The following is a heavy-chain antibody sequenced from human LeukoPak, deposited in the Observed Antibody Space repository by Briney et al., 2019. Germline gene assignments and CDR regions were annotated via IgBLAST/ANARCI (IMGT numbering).Heavy chain of an antibody. V-gene: IGHV4-34*01. J-gene: IGHJ4*02. CDR2: INHSGST. CDR3: ARGKYYYGSGNDY. CDR1: GGSFSGYY. Sequence: SETLSLTCAVYGGSFSGYYWSWIRQPPGKGLEWIGEINHSGSTNYNPSLKSRVTISVDTSKNQFSLKLSSVTAADTAVYYCARGKYYYGSGNDYWGQGTLVTVSS. D-gene: IGHD3-10*01.